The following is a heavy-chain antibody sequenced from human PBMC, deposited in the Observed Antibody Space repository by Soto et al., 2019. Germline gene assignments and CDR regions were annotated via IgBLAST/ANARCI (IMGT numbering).Heavy chain of an antibody. Sequence: SETLSLTCSVSGDSFSSRPYYWAWIRQSPGKGLEWIGSVYYSGSTYYNPSLRSRVTISVDTSKNQFSLKLTSVTAADTAVYYCARQLRSVTIFGVVIHGMDVWGQGTTVTVPS. CDR3: ARQLRSVTIFGVVIHGMDV. CDR2: VYYSGST. V-gene: IGHV4-39*01. D-gene: IGHD3-3*01. CDR1: GDSFSSRPYY. J-gene: IGHJ6*02.